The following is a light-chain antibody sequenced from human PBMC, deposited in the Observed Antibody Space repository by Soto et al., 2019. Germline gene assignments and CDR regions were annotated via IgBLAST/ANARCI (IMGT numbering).Light chain of an antibody. CDR2: WAS. V-gene: IGKV4-1*01. CDR3: QQFYSHPIT. CDR1: QSVLYSSRNKNF. Sequence: DIVMTQSPDSLAVSLGERATINCKSSQSVLYSSRNKNFLAWYQQKPGQPPKLLIYWASTRESGVPDRFSGSGSGTDFTLTISSLQAEDVALYYCQQFYSHPITFGGGTKVEVK. J-gene: IGKJ4*01.